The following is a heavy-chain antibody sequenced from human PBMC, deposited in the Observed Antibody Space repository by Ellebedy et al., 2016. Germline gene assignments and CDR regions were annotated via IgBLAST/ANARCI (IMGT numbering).Heavy chain of an antibody. Sequence: GESLKISXAASGFTFSSYGMHWVRQAPGKGLEWVAVISYDGSNKYYADSVKGRFTISRDNSKNTLYLQMNSLRAEDTAVFYCARGGDIGRLNWFNPWGQGTLVTVSS. CDR2: ISYDGSNK. V-gene: IGHV3-30*03. J-gene: IGHJ5*02. CDR3: ARGGDIGRLNWFNP. CDR1: GFTFSSYG. D-gene: IGHD7-27*01.